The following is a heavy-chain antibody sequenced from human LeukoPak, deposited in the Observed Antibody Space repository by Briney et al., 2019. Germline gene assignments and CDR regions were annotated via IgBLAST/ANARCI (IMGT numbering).Heavy chain of an antibody. D-gene: IGHD2-15*01. CDR1: GYTLTELS. Sequence: ASVKVSCKVSGYTLTELSIHWVRQAPGKGLEWMGGFDPEDGETIYAQKFQGRVTMTEDTSTDTAYMELSSLGSEDTAVYYCATGDINTLPDRYYFYMDVWGKGTTVTVSS. J-gene: IGHJ6*03. CDR3: ATGDINTLPDRYYFYMDV. CDR2: FDPEDGET. V-gene: IGHV1-24*01.